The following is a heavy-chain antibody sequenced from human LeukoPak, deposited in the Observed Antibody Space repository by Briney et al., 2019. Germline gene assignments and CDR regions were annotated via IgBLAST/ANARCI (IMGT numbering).Heavy chain of an antibody. CDR3: ARGPHRRTYDRDNWFDP. CDR1: GYTFTSYY. Sequence: ASVKVSCKASGYTFTSYYMYWVRQAPGQGLEWMGIINPSGDNTNYAQKFQGRVTMTRDMSTTTVYMELSSLRSEDTAVYYCARGPHRRTYDRDNWFDPWGQGTLVTVSS. J-gene: IGHJ5*02. V-gene: IGHV1-46*01. D-gene: IGHD3-3*01. CDR2: INPSGDNT.